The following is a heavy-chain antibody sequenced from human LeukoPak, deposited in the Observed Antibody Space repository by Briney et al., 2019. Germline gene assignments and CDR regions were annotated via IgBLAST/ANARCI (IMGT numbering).Heavy chain of an antibody. D-gene: IGHD4-17*01. J-gene: IGHJ3*02. CDR2: ISGSGGST. Sequence: GGSLRLSCAASGFTFSGYAMSWVRQAPGKGLEWVSAISGSGGSTYYADSVKGRFTISRDNSKNTLYLQMNSLRAEDTAVYYCAKDYDYGDYGDAFDIWGQGTMVTVSS. CDR1: GFTFSGYA. CDR3: AKDYDYGDYGDAFDI. V-gene: IGHV3-23*01.